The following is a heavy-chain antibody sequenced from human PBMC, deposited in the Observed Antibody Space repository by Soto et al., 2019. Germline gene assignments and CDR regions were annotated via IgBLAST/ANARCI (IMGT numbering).Heavy chain of an antibody. J-gene: IGHJ4*02. CDR1: GYSFISYD. D-gene: IGHD6-19*01. Sequence: QVHLVQSGPEVKKPGASVKVSCKASGYSFISYDITWVRQAPGQGLEWMGWISAYTGNTNYAQKFQGRVTMTTDTSTSTAYMELRSLRSDDTAVYYCARSGDSGWNYLHYWGQGTLVTVSS. CDR3: ARSGDSGWNYLHY. V-gene: IGHV1-18*01. CDR2: ISAYTGNT.